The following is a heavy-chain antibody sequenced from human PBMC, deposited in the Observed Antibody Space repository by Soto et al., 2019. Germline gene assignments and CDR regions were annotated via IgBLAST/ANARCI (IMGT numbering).Heavy chain of an antibody. CDR2: ISSSGYI. V-gene: IGHV3-21*01. D-gene: IGHD2-15*01. CDR1: GFNFNSYT. J-gene: IGHJ6*02. Sequence: GGSLRLSCAASGFNFNSYTIHWVRQAPGRRLEWLSSISSSGYIFSTDSVRCRFTISRDNAKNSVYLHINSLRAEDTAVYFCARDCSGGSCYPGMDVWGQGTTVTVSS. CDR3: ARDCSGGSCYPGMDV.